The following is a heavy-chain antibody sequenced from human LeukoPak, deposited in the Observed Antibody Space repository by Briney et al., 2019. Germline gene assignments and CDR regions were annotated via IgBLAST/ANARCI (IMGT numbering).Heavy chain of an antibody. Sequence: PGRSLRLSCAASGFIFDNYAMHWVRQAPGKGPEWVSGISWNSGGIGYADSVKGRFTISRDNAKNSLYLQMKSLRVEDTAFCYCVKDLTYSSTLPRPDYWGQGTLVTVSS. CDR2: ISWNSGGI. J-gene: IGHJ4*02. CDR1: GFIFDNYA. CDR3: VKDLTYSSTLPRPDY. V-gene: IGHV3-9*01. D-gene: IGHD5-18*01.